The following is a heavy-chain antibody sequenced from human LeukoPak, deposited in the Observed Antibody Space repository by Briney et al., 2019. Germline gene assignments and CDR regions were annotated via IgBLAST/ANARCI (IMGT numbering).Heavy chain of an antibody. Sequence: SVKVSCKASGYTFTSYDINWVRQATGQGLEWMGWMNPNSGNTGYAQKFQGRVTMTRNTSISTAYMELSSLRSEDTAVYYYARGPQYSSGYYEYFQHWGQGTLVTVSS. J-gene: IGHJ1*01. V-gene: IGHV1-8*01. CDR3: ARGPQYSSGYYEYFQH. CDR1: GYTFTSYD. D-gene: IGHD3-22*01. CDR2: MNPNSGNT.